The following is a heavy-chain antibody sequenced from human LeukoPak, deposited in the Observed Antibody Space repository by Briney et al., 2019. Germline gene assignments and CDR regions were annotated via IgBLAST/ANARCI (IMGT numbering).Heavy chain of an antibody. D-gene: IGHD6-13*01. J-gene: IGHJ6*02. CDR2: MNPNSGNT. Sequence: ASVKVSCKASGGTFSSYAISWVRQAPGQGLEWMGWMNPNSGNTGYAQKFQGRVTMTRNTSISTAYMELSSLRSEDTAVYYCVRGFDSSSWSMDVWGQGTTVTVSS. V-gene: IGHV1-8*02. CDR1: GGTFSSYA. CDR3: VRGFDSSSWSMDV.